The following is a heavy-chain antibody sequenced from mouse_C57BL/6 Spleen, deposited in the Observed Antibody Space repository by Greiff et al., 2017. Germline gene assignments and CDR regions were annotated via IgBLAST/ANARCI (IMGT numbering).Heavy chain of an antibody. CDR2: IWSGGST. V-gene: IGHV2-2*01. D-gene: IGHD1-1*01. J-gene: IGHJ1*03. CDR1: GFSLTSYG. CDR3: ARNRRITTVVATDWYFDV. Sequence: VKLVESGPGLVQPSQSLSITCTVSGFSLTSYGVHWVRQSPGKGLEWLGVIWSGGSTDYNAAFISRLSISKDNSKSQVFFKMNSLQADDTAIYYCARNRRITTVVATDWYFDVWGTGTTVTVSS.